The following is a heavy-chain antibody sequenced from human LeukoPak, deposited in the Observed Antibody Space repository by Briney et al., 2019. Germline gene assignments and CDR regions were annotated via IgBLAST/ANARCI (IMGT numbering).Heavy chain of an antibody. J-gene: IGHJ4*02. CDR3: ASPSYGSGSYYKFDY. V-gene: IGHV1-69*05. D-gene: IGHD3-10*01. CDR2: LIPIFGTA. CDR1: GGIFSSYA. Sequence: GASVKVSCKASGGIFSSYAISWVRQAPGRGREWMGGLIPIFGTANYAQKFQGRVTITTDESTSTAYMELSSLRSEDTAVYYCASPSYGSGSYYKFDYWGQGTLVTVSS.